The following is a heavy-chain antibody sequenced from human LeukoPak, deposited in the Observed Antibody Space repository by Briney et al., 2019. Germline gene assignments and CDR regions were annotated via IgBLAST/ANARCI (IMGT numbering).Heavy chain of an antibody. D-gene: IGHD3-16*02. CDR1: GFTFSSYW. CDR2: ISRGGADK. V-gene: IGHV3-NL1*01. CDR3: ATYRRGPSYYLDF. J-gene: IGHJ4*02. Sequence: PGGSLRLSCAASGFTFSSYWMHWVRQAPGQGLDWVSVISRGGADKYYSDSVKGRFTISRDDSKNTLYLYMNSLRDDDTAVYYCATYRRGPSYYLDFWGQGTLVTVSS.